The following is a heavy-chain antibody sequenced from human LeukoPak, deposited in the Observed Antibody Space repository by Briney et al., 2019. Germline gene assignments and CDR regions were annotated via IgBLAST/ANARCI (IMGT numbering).Heavy chain of an antibody. D-gene: IGHD6-19*01. CDR2: ISWNSGSI. V-gene: IGHV3-9*01. CDR1: GFTFDDYA. J-gene: IGHJ4*02. Sequence: GGSLRLSCAASGFTFDDYAMHLVRQAPGKGLEWVSGISWNSGSIGYADSVKGRFTISRDNAKNSLYLQMNSLRAEDTALYYCAKGSLSIAVAGNHFDYWGQGTLVTVSS. CDR3: AKGSLSIAVAGNHFDY.